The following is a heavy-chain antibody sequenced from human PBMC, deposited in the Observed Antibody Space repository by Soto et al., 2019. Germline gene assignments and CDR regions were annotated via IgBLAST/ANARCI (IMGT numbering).Heavy chain of an antibody. J-gene: IGHJ4*02. V-gene: IGHV3-23*01. CDR2: ISGSGGST. D-gene: IGHD6-13*01. CDR1: GFTFSSYA. Sequence: GGSLRLSCAASGFTFSSYAMSWVRQAPGKGLEWVSAISGSGGSTYYADSVKGRSTISRDNSKNTLYLQMNSLRAEDTAVYYCAKVGGIAAAGTVVDYWGQGTLVTVSS. CDR3: AKVGGIAAAGTVVDY.